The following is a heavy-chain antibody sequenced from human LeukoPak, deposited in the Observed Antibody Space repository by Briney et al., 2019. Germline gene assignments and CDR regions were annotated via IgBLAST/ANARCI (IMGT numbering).Heavy chain of an antibody. Sequence: DSVKGRFTISRDNSNNTLYLQMNSLRTEDTAVYYRARRYCSGGSCYISYWGQGTLVTVSS. CDR3: ARRYCSGGSCYISY. J-gene: IGHJ4*02. V-gene: IGHV3-30*01. D-gene: IGHD2-15*01.